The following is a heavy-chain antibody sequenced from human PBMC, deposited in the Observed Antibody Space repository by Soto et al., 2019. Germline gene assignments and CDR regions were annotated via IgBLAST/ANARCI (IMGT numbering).Heavy chain of an antibody. Sequence: ASVKVSCKASGYTFTSYGISWVRQAPGQGLEWMGWISAYNGNTNYAQKLQGRVTMTTDTSTSTAYMELRSLRSDDTAVYYCARDLQLRFLEWLLWTNDYYYYGMDVWGQGTTVTVSS. CDR1: GYTFTSYG. V-gene: IGHV1-18*01. D-gene: IGHD3-3*01. J-gene: IGHJ6*02. CDR3: ARDLQLRFLEWLLWTNDYYYYGMDV. CDR2: ISAYNGNT.